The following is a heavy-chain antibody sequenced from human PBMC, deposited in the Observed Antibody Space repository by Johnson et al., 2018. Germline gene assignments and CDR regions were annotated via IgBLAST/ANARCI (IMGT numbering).Heavy chain of an antibody. Sequence: EVQLVESGAEVKKPGESLKISCKGSGYSFTSYWIGWVRQMPGKGLEWMGIIYPGDSDTRSSPSFQGQVTISADKSISTAYLQWSSLKASDTAMYYCATKGYCSGGSCFDNYYMDVWGKGTTVTVSS. CDR2: IYPGDSDT. CDR3: ATKGYCSGGSCFDNYYMDV. V-gene: IGHV5-51*01. J-gene: IGHJ6*03. D-gene: IGHD2-15*01. CDR1: GYSFTSYW.